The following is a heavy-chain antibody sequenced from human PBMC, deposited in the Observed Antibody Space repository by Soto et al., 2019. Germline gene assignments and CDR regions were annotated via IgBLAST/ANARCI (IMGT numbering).Heavy chain of an antibody. V-gene: IGHV5-10-1*01. Sequence: PGDSLKISCKGSGYTFSSFTNYWISWVRQMPGKGLEWMGRIDPTDSYTHYSPSFQGHVSISVDKSISTAYLHWSSLKASDSAIYYCARHRGYYDERWRCFDYWCQGTLLTVS. CDR1: GYTFSSFTNYW. CDR3: ARHRGYYDERWRCFDY. D-gene: IGHD3-22*01. J-gene: IGHJ4*02. CDR2: IDPTDSYT.